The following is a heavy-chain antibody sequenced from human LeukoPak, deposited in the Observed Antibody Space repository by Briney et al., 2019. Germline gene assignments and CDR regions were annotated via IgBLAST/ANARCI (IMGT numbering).Heavy chain of an antibody. V-gene: IGHV3-23*01. CDR2: ISGSGDNT. J-gene: IGHJ6*03. CDR1: GFTFSGFA. Sequence: GGSLRLSCAASGFTFSGFAMSWVRRTPGKGLEWVSGISGSGDNTLYADSVKGRFTISRDNSKNTLYLQMNRLRAEDTAVYYCARPRDRYYYYFYMDVWGKGTTVTISS. CDR3: ARPRDRYYYYFYMDV.